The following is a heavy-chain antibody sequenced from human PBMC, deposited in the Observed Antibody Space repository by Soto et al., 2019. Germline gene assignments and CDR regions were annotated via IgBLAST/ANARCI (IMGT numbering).Heavy chain of an antibody. D-gene: IGHD3-22*01. CDR1: GGSIRSGDSY. CDR3: ARTHYSDRSGTDY. CDR2: IYYSGST. Sequence: SETLSLTCTVSGGSIRSGDSYWSWIHQPPGKGLEWIGYIYYSGSTYYNPSLKSRVTISLDTSKNQFSLNLSSVTAADTAVYYCARTHYSDRSGTDYWGQGTLVTVSS. V-gene: IGHV4-30-4*01. J-gene: IGHJ4*02.